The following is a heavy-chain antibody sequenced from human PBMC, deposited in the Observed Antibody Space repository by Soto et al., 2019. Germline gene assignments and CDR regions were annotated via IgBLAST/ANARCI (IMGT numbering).Heavy chain of an antibody. V-gene: IGHV5-51*01. CDR1: GYSFTNHW. CDR3: ATEGLSGYYFFDY. D-gene: IGHD3-22*01. CDR2: IYPGDSDT. J-gene: IGHJ4*02. Sequence: GESLKISCKGSGYSFTNHWIGWVRQMPGKGLEWMGIIYPGDSDTRYSPSFQGQVTISADKSISTAYLQWSSLKASDTAIYYCATEGLSGYYFFDYRGQGTLVPVSS.